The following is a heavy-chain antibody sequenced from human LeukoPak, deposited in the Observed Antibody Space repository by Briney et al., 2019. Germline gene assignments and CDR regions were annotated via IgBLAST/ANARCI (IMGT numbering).Heavy chain of an antibody. V-gene: IGHV4-39*01. J-gene: IGHJ4*02. D-gene: IGHD3-3*01. CDR2: IYYSGNT. Sequence: GSLRLSCAASGFTFSSYGMNWVRRPPGKGLEWVGSIYYSGNTYYNPSLKSRVTISVDTSKNQFSLILTSVTAADTAVYYCARQTGAGLFILPGGQGTLVTVSS. CDR3: ARQTGAGLFILP. CDR1: GFTFSSYG.